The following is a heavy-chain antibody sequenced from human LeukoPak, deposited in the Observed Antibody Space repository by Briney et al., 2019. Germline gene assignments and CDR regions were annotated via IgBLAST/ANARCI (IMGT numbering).Heavy chain of an antibody. CDR3: ARETADASGSNYIYSGMDV. D-gene: IGHD3-10*01. CDR2: IYYTGST. CDR1: GGSINNYY. V-gene: IGHV4-59*01. J-gene: IGHJ6*02. Sequence: PSETLSLTCTVSGGSINNYYWSWTRQSPGKGLEWIGYIYYTGSTYYNPSLKSRVTMSVDTSKNQFSLHLSSVTAADTAVYYCARETADASGSNYIYSGMDVWGQGTTVTVSS.